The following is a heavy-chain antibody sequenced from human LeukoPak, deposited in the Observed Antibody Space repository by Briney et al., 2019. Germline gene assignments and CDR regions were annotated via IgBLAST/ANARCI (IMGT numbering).Heavy chain of an antibody. CDR2: ISAFNGDT. V-gene: IGHV1-18*01. J-gene: IGHJ6*02. Sequence: ASVEVSCKASGYTFTSFGISWVRQAPGQGLEWVGWISAFNGDTYYAQKFQGRVTMTTDTSTSTAYMHLRSLRSEDTAVYYCARAAKMVRGVIMYHYYYYGMDVWGQGTTVTVPS. CDR3: ARAAKMVRGVIMYHYYYYGMDV. CDR1: GYTFTSFG. D-gene: IGHD3-10*01.